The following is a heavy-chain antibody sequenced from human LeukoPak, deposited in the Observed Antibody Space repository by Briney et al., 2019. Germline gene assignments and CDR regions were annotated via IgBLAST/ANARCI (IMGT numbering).Heavy chain of an antibody. CDR1: GFTFSSSY. J-gene: IGHJ4*02. D-gene: IGHD1-26*01. CDR2: IYSGGST. CDR3: ARGRIGMVY. V-gene: IGHV3-53*01. Sequence: GGSLRLSCAASGFTFSSSYMTWVRQAPGKGLEWVSVIYSGGSTYYADSVKGRFTISRDNSKNTLYLQMNSLRAEDTAVYYCARGRIGMVYWGQGTLVTVSS.